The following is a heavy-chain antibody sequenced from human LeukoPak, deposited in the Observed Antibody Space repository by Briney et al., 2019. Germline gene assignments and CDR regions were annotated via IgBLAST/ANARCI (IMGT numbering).Heavy chain of an antibody. CDR2: LTASGTAM. CDR1: GFTFSSYS. V-gene: IGHV3-48*02. D-gene: IGHD4-11*01. Sequence: GGSLRLSCAASGFTFSSYSMIWVRPAPGKGLEWVSHLTASGTAMFYADSVKVRFNISRDNAKNSLYLQMNSLRDEDTAVYASSRIYRFDYWGQGTLVSESS. CDR3: SRIYRFDY. J-gene: IGHJ4*02.